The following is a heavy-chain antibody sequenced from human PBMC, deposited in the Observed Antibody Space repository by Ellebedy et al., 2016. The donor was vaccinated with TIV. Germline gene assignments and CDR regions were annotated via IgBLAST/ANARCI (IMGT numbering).Heavy chain of an antibody. Sequence: GESLKISCAASGFSLSSFWMSWVRQAPGKGLESVANINHAGSETYYVDSVKGRFTISRDNAKNSLSLQMNSLRDEDTAVYYCAREPRFGESSFDYWGQGTLVTVSS. CDR1: GFSLSSFW. CDR3: AREPRFGESSFDY. V-gene: IGHV3-7*01. CDR2: INHAGSET. D-gene: IGHD3-10*01. J-gene: IGHJ4*02.